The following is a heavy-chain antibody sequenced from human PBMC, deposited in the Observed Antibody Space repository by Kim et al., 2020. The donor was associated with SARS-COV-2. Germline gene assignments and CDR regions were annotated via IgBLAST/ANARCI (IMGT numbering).Heavy chain of an antibody. CDR1: GGTFSSYA. Sequence: SVKVSCKASGGTFSSYAISWVRQAPGQGLEWMGGIIPIFGTANYAQKFQGRVTITADQSTSTAYMELSSLRSEDTAVYYCARDLRYDCYYGMDVWGQGTTVTVPS. CDR3: ARDLRYDCYYGMDV. V-gene: IGHV1-69*13. J-gene: IGHJ6*02. CDR2: IIPIFGTA.